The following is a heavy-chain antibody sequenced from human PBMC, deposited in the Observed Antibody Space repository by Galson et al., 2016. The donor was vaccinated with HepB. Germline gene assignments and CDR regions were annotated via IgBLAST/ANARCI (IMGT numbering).Heavy chain of an antibody. V-gene: IGHV4-34*01. CDR2: INDDGTT. D-gene: IGHD4-11*01. J-gene: IGHJ4*02. Sequence: LSLTCGVYGGSFSGYYWSWIRQPPGKGLEWIGEINDDGTTNYNPSLKSRVTMSVDTSQAQISLNLKSVTAADTAVYYCARSFKLHSNYRWLFEYWGQGTLVIVSS. CDR3: ARSFKLHSNYRWLFEY. CDR1: GGSFSGYY.